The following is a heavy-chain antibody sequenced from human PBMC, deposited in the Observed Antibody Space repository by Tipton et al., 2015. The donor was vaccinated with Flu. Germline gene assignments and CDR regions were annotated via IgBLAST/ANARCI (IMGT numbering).Heavy chain of an antibody. Sequence: TLSLTCTVSGGSISSYYWGWIRQPPGKGLEWIGSIYYSGSTYYNPSLKSRVTISVDTSKNQFSLKLSSVTAADTAVYYCARVAPVGIFGVVPPYWYFDLWGRGTLVTVSS. CDR2: IYYSGST. CDR1: GGSISSYY. D-gene: IGHD3-3*01. J-gene: IGHJ2*01. CDR3: ARVAPVGIFGVVPPYWYFDL. V-gene: IGHV4-39*07.